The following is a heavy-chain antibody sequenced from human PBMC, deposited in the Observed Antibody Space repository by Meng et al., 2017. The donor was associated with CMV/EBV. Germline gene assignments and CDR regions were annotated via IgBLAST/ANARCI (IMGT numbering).Heavy chain of an antibody. V-gene: IGHV4-61*01. D-gene: IGHD3-3*01. J-gene: IGHJ6*02. Sequence: SETLSLTCTVSGGSVSSGSYYWSWIRQPPGKGLEWIGYIYCSGSTNYNPSLKSRVTISVDTSKNQFSLKLSSVTAADTAVYYCARVLRSGYYYYGMDVWGQGTTVTVSS. CDR1: GGSVSSGSYY. CDR3: ARVLRSGYYYYGMDV. CDR2: IYCSGST.